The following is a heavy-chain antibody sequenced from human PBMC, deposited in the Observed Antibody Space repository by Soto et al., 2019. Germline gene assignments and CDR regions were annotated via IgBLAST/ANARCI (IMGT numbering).Heavy chain of an antibody. CDR1: GGSISSSSYY. Sequence: SETLSLTCTVSGGSISSSSYYWGWIRQPPGKGLEWIGSIYYSGSTYYNPSLKSRVTISVDTSKNQFSLKLSSVTAADTAVYYCARHVLLWFGEPSAFDYWGQGTLVTVS. J-gene: IGHJ4*02. D-gene: IGHD3-10*01. V-gene: IGHV4-39*01. CDR3: ARHVLLWFGEPSAFDY. CDR2: IYYSGST.